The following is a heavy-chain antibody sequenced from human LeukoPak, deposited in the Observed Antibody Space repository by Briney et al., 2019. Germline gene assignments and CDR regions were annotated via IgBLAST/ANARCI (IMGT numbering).Heavy chain of an antibody. Sequence: GRSLRLSCAASGFTFSSYSMNWVRQAPGKGLEWVANIKQDGSEKYYVDSVKGRFTISRDNSKNTLYLQMNSLRAEDTAVYYCAKDFRGYLDYWGQGTLVTVSS. D-gene: IGHD3-10*01. V-gene: IGHV3-7*01. CDR3: AKDFRGYLDY. J-gene: IGHJ4*02. CDR2: IKQDGSEK. CDR1: GFTFSSYS.